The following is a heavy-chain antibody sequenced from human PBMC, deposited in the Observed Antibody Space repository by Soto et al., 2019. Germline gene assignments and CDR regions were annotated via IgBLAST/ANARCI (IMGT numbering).Heavy chain of an antibody. CDR1: GYTFTSYY. J-gene: IGHJ3*02. CDR2: INPGGGST. V-gene: IGHV1-46*01. Sequence: ASVKVSCKASGYTFTSYYMNWLRQAPGQGLEWMGIINPGGGSTTYAQKFQGRVTMTRDTSTSTVYMQLSSLTSEDTAVYYCAPSDGIWTGPVDAVGIWGQGTMVTVSS. CDR3: APSDGIWTGPVDAVGI. D-gene: IGHD3-9*01.